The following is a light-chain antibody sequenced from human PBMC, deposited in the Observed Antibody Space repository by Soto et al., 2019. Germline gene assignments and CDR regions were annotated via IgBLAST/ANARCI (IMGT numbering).Light chain of an antibody. V-gene: IGLV2-8*01. Sequence: QSALTQPPSASGSPGQSVTISCTGTSSDVGGYNFVSWYQQHPGKVPKLMVYEVNKRPSGVPDRFSGSKSGNTASLTVSGLQAEDDADYYSSSYALGNPIFGTGTKLTVL. CDR3: SSYALGNPI. J-gene: IGLJ1*01. CDR2: EVN. CDR1: SSDVGGYNF.